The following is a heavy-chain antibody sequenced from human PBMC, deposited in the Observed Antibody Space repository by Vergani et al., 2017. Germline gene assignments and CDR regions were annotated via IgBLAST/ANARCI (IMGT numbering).Heavy chain of an antibody. V-gene: IGHV1-69*18. CDR1: GGTFSSYA. J-gene: IGHJ4*02. CDR3: ARDPATYYYDSSGYNYFDY. CDR2: IIPIFGTA. D-gene: IGHD3-22*01. Sequence: QVQLVQSGAEVKKPGSSVKVSCKASGGTFSSYAISWVRQAPGQGLEWMGRIIPIFGTANYAQKFQGRVTITADESTSTAYMELSSLGSEDTAVYYCARDPATYYYDSSGYNYFDYGGQGTLVTVSS.